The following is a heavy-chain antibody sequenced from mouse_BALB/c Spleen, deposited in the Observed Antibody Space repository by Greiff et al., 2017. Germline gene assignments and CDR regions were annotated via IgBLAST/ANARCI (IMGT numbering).Heavy chain of an antibody. D-gene: IGHD1-1*02. CDR1: GYTITSDYA. CDR3: ARCGTFYFDY. J-gene: IGHJ2*01. CDR2: ISYSGST. V-gene: IGHV3-2*02. Sequence: EVKLVESGPGLVKPSQSLSLTCTVTGYTITSDYAWNWIRQFPGNKLEWMGYISYSGSTSYNPSLKSRISITRDTSKNQFFLQLNSVTTEDTATYYCARCGTFYFDYWGQGTTLTVSS.